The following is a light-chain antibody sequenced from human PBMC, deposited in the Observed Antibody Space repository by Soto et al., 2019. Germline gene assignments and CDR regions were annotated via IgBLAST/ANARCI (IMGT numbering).Light chain of an antibody. CDR2: EVS. CDR1: SSDIGGYNY. Sequence: QSALTQPPSASGSSGQSVTISCTGTSSDIGGYNYVSWYQQYPGKAPKLMIYEVSKRPSGVPDRFSGSKSGNTASLTVSGLQAEDEADYYCSSYAGSNNPYVFGTGTKLTVL. CDR3: SSYAGSNNPYV. J-gene: IGLJ1*01. V-gene: IGLV2-8*01.